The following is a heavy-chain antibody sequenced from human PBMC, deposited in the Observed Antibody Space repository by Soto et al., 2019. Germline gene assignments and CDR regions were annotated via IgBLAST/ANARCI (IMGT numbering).Heavy chain of an antibody. J-gene: IGHJ6*03. CDR2: TYYRSKWYN. Sequence: SQTLSLTCAISGDSVSSNSAAWNWIRQSPSRGLEWLGRTYYRSKWYNDYAVSVKSRITINPDTSKNQFSLQLNSVTPEDTAVYYCVRGTPQQLVGYYYYYYMDVWGKGTTVTVSS. D-gene: IGHD6-6*01. CDR1: GDSVSSNSAA. V-gene: IGHV6-1*01. CDR3: VRGTPQQLVGYYYYYYMDV.